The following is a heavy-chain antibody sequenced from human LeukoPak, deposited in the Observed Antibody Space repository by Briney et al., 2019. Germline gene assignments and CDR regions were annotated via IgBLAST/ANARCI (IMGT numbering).Heavy chain of an antibody. CDR3: ARTTSGYSYALSY. Sequence: SETLSLTCTVSGGSISSYYWSWIRQPPGKGLEWIGYIYYSGSTNYNPSLKSRVTISVDTSKNQFSLKLSSVTAADTAVYYCARTTSGYSYALSYWGQRTLVTVSS. D-gene: IGHD5-18*01. J-gene: IGHJ4*02. CDR1: GGSISSYY. V-gene: IGHV4-59*08. CDR2: IYYSGST.